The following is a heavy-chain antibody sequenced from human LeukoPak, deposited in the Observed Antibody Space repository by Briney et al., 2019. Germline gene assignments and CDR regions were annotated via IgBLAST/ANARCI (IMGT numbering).Heavy chain of an antibody. CDR1: GLTFSSYG. D-gene: IGHD6-19*01. CDR3: AKDRGQQWLVDWFDP. Sequence: GGSLRLSCAASGLTFSSYGMHWVRQAPGKGLEWVAVISYDGSNKHYADSVKGRFTISRDNSKNTLYLQMNSLRAEDTAVYYCAKDRGQQWLVDWFDPWGQGTLVTVSS. CDR2: ISYDGSNK. J-gene: IGHJ5*02. V-gene: IGHV3-30*18.